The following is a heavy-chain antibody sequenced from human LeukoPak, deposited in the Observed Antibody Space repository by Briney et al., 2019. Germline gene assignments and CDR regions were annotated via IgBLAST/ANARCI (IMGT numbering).Heavy chain of an antibody. V-gene: IGHV3-30*02. CDR1: GFTFSSYG. D-gene: IGHD5-18*01. Sequence: GGSLRLSCAASGFTFSSYGMHWVRQAPGKGLEWVAFIRYDGSNKYYADSVKGRFTISRDNSKNTLYLQMNSLRAEDTAVYYCAKVSDPDTAMENDYWGQGTLVTVSS. CDR2: IRYDGSNK. CDR3: AKVSDPDTAMENDY. J-gene: IGHJ4*02.